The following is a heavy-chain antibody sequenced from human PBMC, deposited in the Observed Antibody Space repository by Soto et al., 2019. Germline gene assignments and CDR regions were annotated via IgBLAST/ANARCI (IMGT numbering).Heavy chain of an antibody. J-gene: IGHJ6*02. V-gene: IGHV3-15*01. D-gene: IGHD2-15*01. Sequence: GGSLRLSCAASGFSFSYSWMSWVRQAPGKGLEWVGGVKSKTGGRTTDYAAPVKGRFTISRDDSETTVYLQMNSLKTEDTAVYYCTTDCSGGSCYPGAHYYYYGMDVWGPGTTVTVSS. CDR2: VKSKTGGRTT. CDR1: GFSFSYSW. CDR3: TTDCSGGSCYPGAHYYYYGMDV.